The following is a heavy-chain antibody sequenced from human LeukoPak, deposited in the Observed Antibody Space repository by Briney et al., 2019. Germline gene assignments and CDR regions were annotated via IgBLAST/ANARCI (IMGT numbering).Heavy chain of an antibody. J-gene: IGHJ3*02. Sequence: GGSLRLSCAASGFTFSAYDMHWVRQAPGRGLEWVSGIRTAGDTFYPGSGKGRFTVSRENAKNSLYLQMNSLTAGDTAVYYCARGLPYYYDSSGDFDAFDIWGQGTVVTVSS. CDR1: GFTFSAYD. CDR3: ARGLPYYYDSSGDFDAFDI. CDR2: IRTAGDT. V-gene: IGHV3-13*04. D-gene: IGHD3-22*01.